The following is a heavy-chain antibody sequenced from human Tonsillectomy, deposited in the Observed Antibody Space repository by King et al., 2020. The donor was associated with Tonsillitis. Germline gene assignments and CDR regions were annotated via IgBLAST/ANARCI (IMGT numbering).Heavy chain of an antibody. Sequence: QLVQSGAEVKKSGESLKISCKVSGYDFTNYWIGWVRQMPGKGLEWMGIVYPADSDTRYSPSFQGPVTISADKSIRTAYLQWSSLKASDTAMYYCARTAVVSPGVGMDFWGQGTTVTVSS. V-gene: IGHV5-51*01. D-gene: IGHD4-23*01. CDR2: VYPADSDT. CDR1: GYDFTNYW. J-gene: IGHJ6*02. CDR3: ARTAVVSPGVGMDF.